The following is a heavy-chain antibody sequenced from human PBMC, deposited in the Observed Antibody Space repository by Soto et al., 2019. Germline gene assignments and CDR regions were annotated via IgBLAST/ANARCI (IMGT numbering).Heavy chain of an antibody. CDR1: GFTFSSYA. Sequence: QLGGPLRLSCAASGFTFSSYAMSWVRQAPGKGLEWVSAISGSGGSTYYADSVKGRFTISRDNSKNTLYLQMNSLRAEDTAVYYCAKDRQYSSGWYGWWFDPWGQGTLVTVSS. D-gene: IGHD6-19*01. V-gene: IGHV3-23*01. J-gene: IGHJ5*02. CDR3: AKDRQYSSGWYGWWFDP. CDR2: ISGSGGST.